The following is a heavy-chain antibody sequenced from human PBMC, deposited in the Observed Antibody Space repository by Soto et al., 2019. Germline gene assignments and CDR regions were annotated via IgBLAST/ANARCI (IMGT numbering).Heavy chain of an antibody. CDR1: GFTFSSYS. D-gene: IGHD3-16*01. Sequence: EVQLVESGGGLVQPGGSLRLSCAASGFTFSSYSMNWVRQAPGKGLEWVSYISSSSSTIYYADSVKGRFTISRDNAKNALQLQMYSPTGEDTAVYDCVRKFGSWGQGTLVTVSS. J-gene: IGHJ5*02. V-gene: IGHV3-48*01. CDR2: ISSSSSTI. CDR3: VRKFGS.